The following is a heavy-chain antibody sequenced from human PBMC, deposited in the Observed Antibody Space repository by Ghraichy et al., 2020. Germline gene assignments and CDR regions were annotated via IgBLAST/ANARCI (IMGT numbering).Heavy chain of an antibody. CDR3: ARSADRCGAWDC. CDR1: GDSMSSFY. J-gene: IGHJ4*02. V-gene: IGHV4-4*07. CDR2: IYSSGYS. D-gene: IGHD2-21*01. Sequence: SQTLSLTCSVSGDSMSSFYWSWIRQPAGKGLECIGRIYSSGYSNYNPSLKSRVTMSVDRSKNQFSLRNLSVTAADTAVYYCARSADRCGAWDCWGQGTLVTV.